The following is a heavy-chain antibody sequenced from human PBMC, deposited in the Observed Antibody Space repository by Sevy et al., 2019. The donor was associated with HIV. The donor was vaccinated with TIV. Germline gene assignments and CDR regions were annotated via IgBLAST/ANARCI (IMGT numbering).Heavy chain of an antibody. D-gene: IGHD3-3*02. CDR3: ARDGVKRFWSGFLDAFDI. CDR2: INSDGSST. J-gene: IGHJ3*02. CDR1: GFTFSSYW. Sequence: GGSLRLSCAASGFTFSSYWMHWVRQAPGKGLVWVSRINSDGSSTSYADSVKGRFTSSRDNAKNTLSLQMNDLRAEDTAVDYCARDGVKRFWSGFLDAFDIWGQGTMVTVSS. V-gene: IGHV3-74*01.